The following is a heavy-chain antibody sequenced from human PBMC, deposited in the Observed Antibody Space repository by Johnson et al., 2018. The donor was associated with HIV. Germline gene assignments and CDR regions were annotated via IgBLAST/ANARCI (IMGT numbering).Heavy chain of an antibody. CDR2: IKSKTDGGTT. CDR3: TAHYRNAFDI. D-gene: IGHD1-26*01. Sequence: VQLVESGGGLVQPGGSLRLSCAASGFTFSNVWMSWVRQAPGKGLEWVGRIKSKTDGGTTDYAAPVKGRFTLSRDDSKNTLFLQMNSLKTEDTALYYCTAHYRNAFDIWGQGTMVTVSS. V-gene: IGHV3-15*01. J-gene: IGHJ3*02. CDR1: GFTFSNVW.